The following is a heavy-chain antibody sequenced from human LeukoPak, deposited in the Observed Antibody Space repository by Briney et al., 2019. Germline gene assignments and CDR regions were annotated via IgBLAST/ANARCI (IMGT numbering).Heavy chain of an antibody. J-gene: IGHJ5*02. D-gene: IGHD3-22*01. Sequence: SVKVSCKASGGTFSSYAISWVRQAPGRGLEWMGGIIPIFGTANYAQKFQGRVTITADESTSTAYMELSSLRSEDTAVYYCARVPPVYYYDSSGYFNWFDPWGQGTLVTVSS. CDR1: GGTFSSYA. CDR3: ARVPPVYYYDSSGYFNWFDP. V-gene: IGHV1-69*13. CDR2: IIPIFGTA.